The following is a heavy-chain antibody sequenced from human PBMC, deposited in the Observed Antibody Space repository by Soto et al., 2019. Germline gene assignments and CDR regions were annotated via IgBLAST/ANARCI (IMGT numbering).Heavy chain of an antibody. Sequence: QVQLVQSGAEVKKPGASVKVSCKASGYTFTDYYMHWVRQAPGQGLEWMGWINPNSGGINYAQKFQGRVTMTRDTSIRTAYMELNRLRSDDTAVYYCARDQSPSSGWPGMDVWGQGTTVTVSS. CDR3: ARDQSPSSGWPGMDV. J-gene: IGHJ6*02. CDR2: INPNSGGI. V-gene: IGHV1-2*02. CDR1: GYTFTDYY. D-gene: IGHD6-19*01.